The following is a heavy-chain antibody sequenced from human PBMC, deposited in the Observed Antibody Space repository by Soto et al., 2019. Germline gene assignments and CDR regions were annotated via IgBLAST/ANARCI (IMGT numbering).Heavy chain of an antibody. Sequence: QVQLQQWGAGLLKPSETLSLTCAVYGGSFSGYYWTWIRQSPGTGLEWIEEINHSGSTNYNPSLKSRVTISVDTSKNQFSLKLTSVTAADTAVYYCARDKITGLFDYWGQGTLVTVSS. D-gene: IGHD2-8*02. CDR1: GGSFSGYY. CDR3: ARDKITGLFDY. J-gene: IGHJ4*02. V-gene: IGHV4-34*01. CDR2: INHSGST.